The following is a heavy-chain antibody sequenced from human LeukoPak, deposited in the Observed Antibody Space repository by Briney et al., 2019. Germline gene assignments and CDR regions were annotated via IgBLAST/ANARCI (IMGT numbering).Heavy chain of an antibody. D-gene: IGHD1-14*01. J-gene: IGHJ6*03. CDR1: GGSFSGYY. Sequence: SSETLSLTCAVYGGSFSGYYWSWIRQPPGKGLEWIGEINHSGSTNYNPSLKSRVTISVDTSKNQFSLKLNSVTAADTAVYYCARFPGGAEYRHYYYMDVWGKGTTVTVSS. CDR3: ARFPGGAEYRHYYYMDV. V-gene: IGHV4-34*01. CDR2: INHSGST.